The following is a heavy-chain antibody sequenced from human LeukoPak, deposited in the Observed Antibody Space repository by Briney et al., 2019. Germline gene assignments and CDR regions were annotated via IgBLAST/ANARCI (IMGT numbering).Heavy chain of an antibody. CDR2: INPNSGGT. Sequence: ASVKVSCKASGYTFTGYYMHWVRQALGQGLEWMGRINPNSGGTNYAQKFQGRVTMTRDTSISTAYMELSRLRSDDTAVYYCASQTTRAAMINYWGQGTLVTVSS. CDR3: ASQTTRAAMINY. J-gene: IGHJ4*02. CDR1: GYTFTGYY. V-gene: IGHV1-2*06. D-gene: IGHD2-2*01.